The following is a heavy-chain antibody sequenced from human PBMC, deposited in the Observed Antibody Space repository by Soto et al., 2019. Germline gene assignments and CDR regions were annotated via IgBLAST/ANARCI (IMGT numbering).Heavy chain of an antibody. D-gene: IGHD3-3*02. CDR1: GGSFSGYF. Sequence: QVQLQQWGAGLLKPSETLSLTCAVYGGSFSGYFWSWVRQPPGKGLEWIGEINHTGSTKYNPSLKSRATISLDTSKNQVSLKVYSVTAAAPGVYYCARDISGYYYGMDVWGQGTTVTVS. V-gene: IGHV4-34*01. CDR3: ARDISGYYYGMDV. J-gene: IGHJ6*02. CDR2: INHTGST.